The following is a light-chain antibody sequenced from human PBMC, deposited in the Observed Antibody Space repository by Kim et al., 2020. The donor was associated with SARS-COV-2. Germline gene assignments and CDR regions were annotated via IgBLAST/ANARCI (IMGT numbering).Light chain of an antibody. Sequence: PVEEATLSCRASQRRASNSLAWYQQKPGQAPRLLIYGASDRVSGIPDRFSGSGSGTDFTLTISRLEPEDFAVYYCQQYENSPRTFGQGTKVDIK. CDR3: QQYENSPRT. J-gene: IGKJ1*01. CDR2: GAS. V-gene: IGKV3-20*01. CDR1: QRRASNS.